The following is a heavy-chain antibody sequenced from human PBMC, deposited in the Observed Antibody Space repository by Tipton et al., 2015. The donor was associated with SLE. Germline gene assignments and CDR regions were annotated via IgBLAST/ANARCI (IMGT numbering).Heavy chain of an antibody. J-gene: IGHJ4*02. V-gene: IGHV4-59*01. Sequence: TLSLTCSVSGGSINVYYWSWVRQPPGKGLEWIGYVSYIGSTNYNPSLQSRVTISVDASKNQFSLKLRSVTAADTAVYYCARLPDYFDHWGQGALVTVSS. CDR3: ARLPDYFDH. CDR2: VSYIGST. CDR1: GGSINVYY.